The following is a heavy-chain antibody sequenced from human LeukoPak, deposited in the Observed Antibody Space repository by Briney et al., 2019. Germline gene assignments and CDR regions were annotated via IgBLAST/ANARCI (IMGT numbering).Heavy chain of an antibody. CDR2: IYYSGST. Sequence: LSLTCAVSGGSISSGGYYWSWIRQHPGKGLEWIGYIYYSGSTYYNPSLKSRVTISVDTSKNQFSLKLSSVTAADTAVYYCAREDSYGCFDYWGQGTLVTVSS. D-gene: IGHD5-18*01. CDR1: GGSISSGGYY. CDR3: AREDSYGCFDY. J-gene: IGHJ4*02. V-gene: IGHV4-31*11.